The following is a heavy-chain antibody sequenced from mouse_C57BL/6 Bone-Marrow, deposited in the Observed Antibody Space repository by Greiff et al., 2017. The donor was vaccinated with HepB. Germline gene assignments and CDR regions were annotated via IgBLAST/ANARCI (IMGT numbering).Heavy chain of an antibody. D-gene: IGHD2-3*01. CDR1: GFTFSSYG. Sequence: EVKLVESGGDLVKPGGSLKLSCAASGFTFSSYGMSWVRQTPDKRLEWVATISSGGSYTYYPDSVKGRFTISRDNAKNTLYLQMSSLKSEDTAMYYCARLTYDGYYWGQGTLVTVSA. CDR3: ARLTYDGYY. V-gene: IGHV5-6*01. J-gene: IGHJ3*01. CDR2: ISSGGSYT.